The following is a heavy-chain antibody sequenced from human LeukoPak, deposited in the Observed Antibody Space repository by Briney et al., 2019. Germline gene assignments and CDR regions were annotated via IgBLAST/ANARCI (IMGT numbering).Heavy chain of an antibody. D-gene: IGHD3-9*01. V-gene: IGHV4-59*01. Sequence: SETLSLTCTVSGGSISSYYWSWIRQPPGKGLEWIGYIYYSGSTNYNPSLKSRVTISVDTSKNQFSLKLSSVTAADTAVYYCARGGYDILTGRNWFDPWGQGTLVTVSS. J-gene: IGHJ5*02. CDR2: IYYSGST. CDR3: ARGGYDILTGRNWFDP. CDR1: GGSISSYY.